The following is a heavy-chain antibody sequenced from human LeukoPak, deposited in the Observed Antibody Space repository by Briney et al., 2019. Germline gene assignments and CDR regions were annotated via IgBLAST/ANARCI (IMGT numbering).Heavy chain of an antibody. D-gene: IGHD5-12*01. Sequence: SYLSSISSYIYYADSVKCLFPISRDNAKNSLYLQMNSLRAEDTAVYYCARVDSGYDYIYYWGQGTLVTVSS. V-gene: IGHV3-21*05. CDR2: LSSISSYI. CDR3: ARVDSGYDYIYY. J-gene: IGHJ4*02.